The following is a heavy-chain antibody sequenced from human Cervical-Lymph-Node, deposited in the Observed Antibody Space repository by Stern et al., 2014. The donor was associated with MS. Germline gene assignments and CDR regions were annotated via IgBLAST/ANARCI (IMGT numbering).Heavy chain of an antibody. CDR3: SREDY. Sequence: QVQLMQSGAEVKKPGASVKVSCKASGYTFTNYVIHWVRQAPGQGLEWLGWIYAGSGNTEYSQKFQGRLTITRDTSASTAYMDLSSLRSEDTAVYYCSREDYWGQGTLVTVSS. CDR1: GYTFTNYV. CDR2: IYAGSGNT. V-gene: IGHV1-3*01. J-gene: IGHJ4*02.